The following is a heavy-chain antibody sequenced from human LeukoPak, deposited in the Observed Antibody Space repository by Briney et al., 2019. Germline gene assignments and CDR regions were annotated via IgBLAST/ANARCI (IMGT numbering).Heavy chain of an antibody. V-gene: IGHV3-23*01. CDR3: AKYFLSTSCPRH. Sequence: PGGSLRLSCAASGFTFSSYAMSWVRQAPGKGLEWVSAISGSGGSTYYADSVKGRFTISRDNSKNTLYLQMNSPRAEDTAVYYCAKYFLSTSCPRHWGQGTLVTVSS. D-gene: IGHD2-2*01. CDR1: GFTFSSYA. J-gene: IGHJ1*01. CDR2: ISGSGGST.